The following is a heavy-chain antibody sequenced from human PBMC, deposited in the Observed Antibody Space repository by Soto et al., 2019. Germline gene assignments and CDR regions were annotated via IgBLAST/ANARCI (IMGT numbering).Heavy chain of an antibody. CDR3: AAIPWYSSGWYVSVMDY. CDR1: GFTFTSSA. V-gene: IGHV1-58*02. Sequence: GASVKVSCKASGFTFTSSAMQWVRQARGQRLEWIGWIVVGSGNTNYAQKFQERVTITRDMSTSTAYMELSSLRSEDTAVYYCAAIPWYSSGWYVSVMDYWGQGTLVTVSS. CDR2: IVVGSGNT. J-gene: IGHJ4*02. D-gene: IGHD6-19*01.